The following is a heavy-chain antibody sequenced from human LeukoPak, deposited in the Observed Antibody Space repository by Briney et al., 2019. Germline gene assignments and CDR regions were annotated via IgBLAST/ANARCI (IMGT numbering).Heavy chain of an antibody. Sequence: AGGSLRLSCAASGFTFSSYAMSWVCQAPGKGLEWVSLISGSGDRTYYADSVKGRFTISRDNSKNTLYLQMNSLRAEDTAVYFCAKRGGGINDFDCWGQGTLVTVSS. CDR2: ISGSGDRT. CDR1: GFTFSSYA. D-gene: IGHD3-16*01. V-gene: IGHV3-23*01. J-gene: IGHJ4*02. CDR3: AKRGGGINDFDC.